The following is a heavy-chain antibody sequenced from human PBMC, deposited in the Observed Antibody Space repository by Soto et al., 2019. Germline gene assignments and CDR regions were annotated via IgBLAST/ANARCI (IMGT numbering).Heavy chain of an antibody. Sequence: GGSLRLSCQASGFTFSRYSMNWVRQAPGKGLEWVSSISSSSSHLYYADPVQGRFTISRDTAENSLYLHVNSPSAAATAVYYCERIPFGYNAFGIWRQGTRVTVS. CDR1: GFTFSRYS. CDR2: ISSSSSHL. V-gene: IGHV3-21*01. CDR3: ERIPFGYNAFGI. D-gene: IGHD5-12*01. J-gene: IGHJ3*02.